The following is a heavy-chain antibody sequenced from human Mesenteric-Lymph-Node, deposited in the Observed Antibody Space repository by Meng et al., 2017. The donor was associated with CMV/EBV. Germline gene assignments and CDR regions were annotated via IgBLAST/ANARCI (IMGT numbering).Heavy chain of an antibody. CDR1: GYSISSGYY. Sequence: GSLRLSCSVSGYSISSGYYWGWIRQSPGKGLEWIGSVYQSGTSYHNPSLKSRVTMSIDTSKNQFSLKLSAVTAADTAVYYCARGVGSTVVTRYFDYWGQGTLVTVSS. V-gene: IGHV4-38-2*02. J-gene: IGHJ4*02. CDR2: VYQSGTS. D-gene: IGHD4-23*01. CDR3: ARGVGSTVVTRYFDY.